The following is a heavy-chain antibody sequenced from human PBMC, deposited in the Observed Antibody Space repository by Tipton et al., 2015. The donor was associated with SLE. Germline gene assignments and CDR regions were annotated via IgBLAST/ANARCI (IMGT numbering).Heavy chain of an antibody. V-gene: IGHV4-31*03. D-gene: IGHD7-27*01. J-gene: IGHJ3*02. CDR3: ARGGGNGGFAFDI. Sequence: LRLSCTVSGGSISSGGYYWSWIRQHPGKGLEWIGYIYYSGSTYYNPSLKSRLTISVDTSKNQFSLKLSSVTAADTAVYYCARGGGNGGFAFDIWGQGTMVTGAS. CDR1: GGSISSGGYY. CDR2: IYYSGST.